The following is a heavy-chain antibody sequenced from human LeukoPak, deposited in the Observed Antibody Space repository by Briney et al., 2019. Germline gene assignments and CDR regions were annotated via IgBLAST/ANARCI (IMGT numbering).Heavy chain of an antibody. J-gene: IGHJ4*02. D-gene: IGHD1-26*01. V-gene: IGHV7-4-1*02. CDR1: GYTFTTYG. CDR3: ARAYSPVGADNY. Sequence: ASVKVSCKASGYTFTTYGMNWVRQAPGQGLEWMGWINANTGNPTYAQGFTGRFVFSLDTPVSTAYLQISSLKAEDTAVYYCARAYSPVGADNYWGQGTLVTVSS. CDR2: INANTGNP.